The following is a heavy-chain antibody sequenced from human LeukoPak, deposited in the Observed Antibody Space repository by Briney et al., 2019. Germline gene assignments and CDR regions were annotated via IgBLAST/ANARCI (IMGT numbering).Heavy chain of an antibody. J-gene: IGHJ1*01. D-gene: IGHD5-18*01. V-gene: IGHV3-30*18. CDR1: GFTFSSYG. CDR3: AKAGTVDTYFQH. CDR2: ISYDGSNK. Sequence: GGSLRLSCAASGFTFSSYGMHWVRQAPGKGLEWVAVISYDGSNKYYADSVKGRFTISRDNSKNTLYLQMNSLRAEDTAVYYCAKAGTVDTYFQHWGQGTLVTVSS.